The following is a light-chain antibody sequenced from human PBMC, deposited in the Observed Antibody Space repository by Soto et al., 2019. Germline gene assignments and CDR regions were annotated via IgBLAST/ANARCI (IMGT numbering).Light chain of an antibody. CDR3: QQYGSSYT. J-gene: IGKJ2*01. CDR1: QSLSGNY. V-gene: IGKV3-20*01. CDR2: GAS. Sequence: EIVLTQSPGTLSLSPGERATLSCRASQSLSGNYLAWYQQKPGQAPRLLIYGASSRATGIPDRFSGSGSGTDFTLTISRLEPEDFAVYYCQQYGSSYTFGQGTKLEIK.